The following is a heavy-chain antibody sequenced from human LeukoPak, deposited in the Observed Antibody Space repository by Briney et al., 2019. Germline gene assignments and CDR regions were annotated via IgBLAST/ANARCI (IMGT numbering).Heavy chain of an antibody. Sequence: ASVKVSCKASVYTFTSYYMHWVRQAPGQGLEWMRIINPSGGSTSYAQKFQGRVTMTRDTSTSTVYMELSSLRSEDTAVYYCARDRNYGDYSRVCMDYWGQGTLVTVSS. CDR3: ARDRNYGDYSRVCMDY. V-gene: IGHV1-46*01. CDR1: VYTFTSYY. CDR2: INPSGGST. D-gene: IGHD4-17*01. J-gene: IGHJ4*02.